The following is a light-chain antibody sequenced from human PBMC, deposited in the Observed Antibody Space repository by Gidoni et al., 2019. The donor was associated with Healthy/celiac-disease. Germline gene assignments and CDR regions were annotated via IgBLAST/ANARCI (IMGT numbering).Light chain of an antibody. CDR1: QDISNY. J-gene: IGKJ4*01. CDR2: DAS. V-gene: IGKV1-33*01. Sequence: ILMTQSPSSRSASVGDRVTITCRASQDISNYLAWYQQKPGKAPKLLIYDASTLETGVPSRFSGSGSGTDFTFPISSLQPEDIATYYCQQYDNLPPLTFGGGTKVEIK. CDR3: QQYDNLPPLT.